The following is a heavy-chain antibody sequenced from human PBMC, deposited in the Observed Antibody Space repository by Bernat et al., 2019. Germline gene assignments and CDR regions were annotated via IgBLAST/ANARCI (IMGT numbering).Heavy chain of an antibody. CDR2: ISSSSSYT. V-gene: IGHV3-48*04. J-gene: IGHJ5*02. Sequence: EEQLVESGGGLVQPGGSLRLSCAASGFTFSSYWMHWVRQAPGKGLEWVSYISSSSSYTNYADSVKGRFTISRDNAKNSLYLQMNSLRAEDTAVYYGARDGDYGDYSGWFDPWGQGTLVTVSS. CDR1: GFTFSSYW. CDR3: ARDGDYGDYSGWFDP. D-gene: IGHD4-17*01.